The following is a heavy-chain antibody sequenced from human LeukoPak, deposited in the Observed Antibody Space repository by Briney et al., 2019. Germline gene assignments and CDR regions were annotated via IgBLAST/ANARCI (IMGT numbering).Heavy chain of an antibody. V-gene: IGHV4-61*02. CDR1: GASIDFESYY. CDR3: ARGHDYYSEYFQH. J-gene: IGHJ1*01. Sequence: PSETLSLTCTVSGASIDFESYYWSWVRQSAGKGLEWIGRIDHGGVTNYNPSLQSRVTMSLDTSQKQFSLKLNSVTAADTAVYYCARGHDYYSEYFQHWGQGTLVSVSS. CDR2: IDHGGVT. D-gene: IGHD1-26*01.